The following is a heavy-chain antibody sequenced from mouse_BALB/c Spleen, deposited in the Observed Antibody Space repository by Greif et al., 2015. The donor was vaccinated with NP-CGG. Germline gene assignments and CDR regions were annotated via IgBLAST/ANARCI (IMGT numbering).Heavy chain of an antibody. CDR1: GYTFTSYW. D-gene: IGHD1-1*01. J-gene: IGHJ4*01. CDR2: INPSNGRT. CDR3: ARRDYGSSMDY. Sequence: QVQLQQSGAELVKPGASVKLSCKASGYTFTSYWMHWVKQRPGQGLEWIGEINPSNGRTNYNEKFKSKATLTVDKSSSTAYMQLSSLTSEDSAVYYCARRDYGSSMDYWGQGTSVTVSS. V-gene: IGHV1S81*02.